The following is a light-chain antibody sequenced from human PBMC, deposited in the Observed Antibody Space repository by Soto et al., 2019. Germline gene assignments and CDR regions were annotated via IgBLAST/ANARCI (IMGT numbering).Light chain of an antibody. CDR3: QQYNNWPPWT. J-gene: IGKJ1*01. CDR1: QSVSDK. Sequence: EIVMTQSPATVSVSPGERANLSCRASQSVSDKLAWYQQKPGQAPRLLIYHASARATGIPARFSGSGSGTEFTLTISGLQSEDFAVYYCQQYNNWPPWTFGQGTKVDIK. V-gene: IGKV3-15*01. CDR2: HAS.